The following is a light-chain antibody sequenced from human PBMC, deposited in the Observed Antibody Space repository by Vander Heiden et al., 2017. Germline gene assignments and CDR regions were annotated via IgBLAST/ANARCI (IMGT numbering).Light chain of an antibody. Sequence: QSVLTQPPSASGTPGQRVTISCSGSSSNIGSNTVNWYQQLPGTAPKLLSYSNNQRPSGVPDRVSGSKSGNSEYLDISGLQSEDEADDYCEEWDDSLNGLFGGGTKLTVL. CDR2: SNN. CDR1: SSNIGSNT. V-gene: IGLV1-44*01. J-gene: IGLJ2*01. CDR3: EEWDDSLNGL.